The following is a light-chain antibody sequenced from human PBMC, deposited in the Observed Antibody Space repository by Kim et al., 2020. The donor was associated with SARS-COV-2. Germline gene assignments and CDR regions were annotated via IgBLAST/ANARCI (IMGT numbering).Light chain of an antibody. CDR2: YDS. J-gene: IGLJ2*01. V-gene: IGLV3-21*04. CDR3: QVWHSSSDHPV. Sequence: APGRTDRITWGGNNIGSKSVHWYQQKPGQAPVLVIYYDSDRPSGIPERFSGSNSGNTATLTISRVEAGDEADYYCQVWHSSSDHPVFGGGTQLTVL. CDR1: NIGSKS.